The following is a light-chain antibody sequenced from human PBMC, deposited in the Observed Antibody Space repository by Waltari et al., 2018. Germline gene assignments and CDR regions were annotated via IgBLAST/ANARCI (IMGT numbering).Light chain of an antibody. CDR1: QSVSSS. Sequence: EIVMTQSPATLSVSPGERATLSCRASQSVSSSLAWYQQKPGQAPRLLISGASTRATILPDRFRGTGSGTEFTLTISSMQSEDFAVYYCQQHNSWPLTFGGGTKVEIK. CDR2: GAS. CDR3: QQHNSWPLT. J-gene: IGKJ4*01. V-gene: IGKV3-15*01.